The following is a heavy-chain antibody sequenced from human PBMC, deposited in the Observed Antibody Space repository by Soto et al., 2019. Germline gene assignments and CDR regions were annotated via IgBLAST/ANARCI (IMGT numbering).Heavy chain of an antibody. J-gene: IGHJ3*02. CDR2: ISRSSRTI. CDR3: ARESYYYDSSTFDI. D-gene: IGHD3-22*01. CDR1: GFTFSSYI. Sequence: GGSLRLSCAASGFTFSSYIMNWVRQARGRGLEWVSYISRSSRTIYYADSVKGRFTISRDNAKNSLYLQMNSLRDEDTSVYYCARESYYYDSSTFDIWGQGTMVTVSS. V-gene: IGHV3-48*02.